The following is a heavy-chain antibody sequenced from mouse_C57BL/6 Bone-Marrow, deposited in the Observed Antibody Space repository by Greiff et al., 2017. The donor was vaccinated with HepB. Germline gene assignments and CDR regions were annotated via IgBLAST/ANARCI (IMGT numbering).Heavy chain of an antibody. J-gene: IGHJ2*01. Sequence: QVQLKQPGTELVKPGASVKLSCKASGYTFTSYWMHWVKQRPGQGLEWIGNINPSNGGTNYNEKFKSKATLTVDKSSSTAYMQLSSLTSEDSAVYYGARSIYYDYDVGYWGQGTTLTVSS. D-gene: IGHD2-4*01. V-gene: IGHV1-53*01. CDR1: GYTFTSYW. CDR3: ARSIYYDYDVGY. CDR2: INPSNGGT.